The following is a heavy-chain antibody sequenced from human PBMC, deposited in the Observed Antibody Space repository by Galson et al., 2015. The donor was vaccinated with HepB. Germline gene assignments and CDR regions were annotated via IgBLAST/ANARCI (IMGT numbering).Heavy chain of an antibody. Sequence: CAISGDSVSSNRAAWNWIRQSPSRGLEWLGRTYYRSKWSSDYAASVKSRITINADTTKNQFSLQLNSVTPEDTAVYYCARGHYYDSTGAYYFDYWGQGTLVTVSS. J-gene: IGHJ4*02. V-gene: IGHV6-1*01. D-gene: IGHD3-22*01. CDR2: TYYRSKWSS. CDR3: ARGHYYDSTGAYYFDY. CDR1: GDSVSSNRAA.